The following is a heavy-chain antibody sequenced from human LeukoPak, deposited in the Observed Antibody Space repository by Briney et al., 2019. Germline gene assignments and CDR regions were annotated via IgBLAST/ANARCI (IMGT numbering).Heavy chain of an antibody. Sequence: GGSLRLSCAASGSTFSDHFMYWVRQAPGKGLEWVGRTRNKANSYTTEYAASVKGRFTISRDDSKNSLYLQMNSLKTEDTAVYYCASISKLVGAISGTSVADYWGQGTLVTVSS. V-gene: IGHV3-72*01. CDR3: ASISKLVGAISGTSVADY. J-gene: IGHJ4*02. D-gene: IGHD1-26*01. CDR2: TRNKANSYTT. CDR1: GSTFSDHF.